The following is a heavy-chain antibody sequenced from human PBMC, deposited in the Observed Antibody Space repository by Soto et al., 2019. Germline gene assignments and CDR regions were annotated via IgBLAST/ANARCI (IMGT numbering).Heavy chain of an antibody. V-gene: IGHV3-9*01. D-gene: IGHD3-3*01. J-gene: IGHJ4*02. CDR2: ISWNVGSI. CDR1: GFTFDDYA. CDR3: AKGVAGWYYFDY. Sequence: DVQLVESGGGLVQPGRSLRLSCAASGFTFDDYAMHWVRQAPGKGLEWVSGISWNVGSIAYADSVKGRFTISRDNAKNPLYLQMNSLRAEDTALYYCAKGVAGWYYFDYWGQGTLVTVSS.